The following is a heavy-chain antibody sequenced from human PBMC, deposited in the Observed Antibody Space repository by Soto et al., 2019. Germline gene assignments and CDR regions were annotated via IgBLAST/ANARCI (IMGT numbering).Heavy chain of an antibody. CDR1: GGSFIGDY. CDR2: INHSGST. V-gene: IGHV4-34*01. J-gene: IGHJ4*02. Sequence: ETLSLTCAVYGGSFIGDYWSGIGQPPGKGLEWIGEINHSGSTNYNPSLKSRVTISVDTSKNQFSLKLSSVTAADTAVYYCARAAPRYCSGGSCYSGXDYWGQGTLVTVS. CDR3: ARAAPRYCSGGSCYSGXDY. D-gene: IGHD2-15*01.